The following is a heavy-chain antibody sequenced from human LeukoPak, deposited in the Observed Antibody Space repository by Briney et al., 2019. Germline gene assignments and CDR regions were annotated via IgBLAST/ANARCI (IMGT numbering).Heavy chain of an antibody. CDR2: ISGSGGST. J-gene: IGHJ4*02. CDR1: GFTFSSYA. D-gene: IGHD3-22*01. V-gene: IGHV3-23*01. Sequence: GGSLRLSCAASGFTFSSYAMSWVRQAPGKGLEWVSAISGSGGSTYYADSVKGRFTISRDNSKNTLYLQMNSLRAEDTAVYYCAKESWSVSSGYLNYFDYWGQGTVVTVSS. CDR3: AKESWSVSSGYLNYFDY.